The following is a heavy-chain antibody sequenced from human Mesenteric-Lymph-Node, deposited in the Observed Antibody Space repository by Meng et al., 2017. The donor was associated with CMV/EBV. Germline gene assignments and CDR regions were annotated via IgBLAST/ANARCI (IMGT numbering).Heavy chain of an antibody. J-gene: IGHJ4*02. CDR2: IYPGGSDT. D-gene: IGHD6-13*01. Sequence: KGAGYSFTNCWIGWVRQMPGKGLEWMGVIYPGGSDTKYSPSFQGQVTVSVDRSITTAYLQWSSLKASDTAMYYCAVIAGAGQTLNFDSWGQGTLVTVSS. V-gene: IGHV5-51*01. CDR3: AVIAGAGQTLNFDS. CDR1: GYSFTNCW.